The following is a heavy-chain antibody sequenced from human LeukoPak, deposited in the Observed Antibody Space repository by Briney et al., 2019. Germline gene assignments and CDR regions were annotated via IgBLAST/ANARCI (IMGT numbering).Heavy chain of an antibody. Sequence: SETLSLTCTVSGDSINSYFWSWIRQSPGKGLEWIGYIYYSGSTYYNPSLKSRVTISVDTSKNQFSLKLSSVTAADTAVYYCARHDAYYDFWSGYYQAYYFDYWGQGTLVTVSS. CDR3: ARHDAYYDFWSGYYQAYYFDY. D-gene: IGHD3-3*01. J-gene: IGHJ4*02. CDR2: IYYSGST. V-gene: IGHV4-59*04. CDR1: GDSINSYF.